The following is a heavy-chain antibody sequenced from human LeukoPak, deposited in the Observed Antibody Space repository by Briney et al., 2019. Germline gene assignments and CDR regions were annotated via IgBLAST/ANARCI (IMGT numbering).Heavy chain of an antibody. CDR1: GGSISSYY. CDR2: IYYSGST. D-gene: IGHD3-22*01. CDR3: ARSAIEQGYYYDSSGYFWY. Sequence: SETLSLTCTVSGGSISSYYWSWIRQPPGKGLEWTGYIYYSGSTNYNPSLKSRVTISVDTSKNQFSLKLSSVTAADTAVYYCARSAIEQGYYYDSSGYFWYWGQGTLVTVSS. V-gene: IGHV4-59*01. J-gene: IGHJ4*02.